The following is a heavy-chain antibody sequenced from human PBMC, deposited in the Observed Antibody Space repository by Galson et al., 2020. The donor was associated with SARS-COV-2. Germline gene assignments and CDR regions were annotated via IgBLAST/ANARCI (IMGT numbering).Heavy chain of an antibody. V-gene: IGHV1-58*01. CDR1: GFRFTASA. J-gene: IGHJ4*02. CDR2: IVVGSGKT. CDR3: AAFVGNNPAY. Sequence: SLKVSCKTSGFRFTASAVQWVRQARGQRLEWIGWIVVGSGKTNYAQKFQERVTITRDMSTTTAYMELSSLRSEDTAVYYCAAFVGNNPAYWGQGTLVSVSS. D-gene: IGHD1-26*01.